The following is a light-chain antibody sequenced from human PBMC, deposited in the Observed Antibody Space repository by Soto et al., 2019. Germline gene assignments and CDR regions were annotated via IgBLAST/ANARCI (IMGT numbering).Light chain of an antibody. J-gene: IGKJ1*01. V-gene: IGKV1-5*03. CDR1: QSISSW. Sequence: DIQMTQSPSTLSASVGDRVTITCRASQSISSWLAWYQQKPRKAPKLLIYKASSLESGVPSRFSGSGSGTEFTLTISSLQPDDFATYYCQHLGAFGQGTKVEIK. CDR2: KAS. CDR3: QHLGA.